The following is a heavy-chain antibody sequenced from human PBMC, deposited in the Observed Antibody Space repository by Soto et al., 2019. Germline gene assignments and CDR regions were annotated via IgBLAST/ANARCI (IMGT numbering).Heavy chain of an antibody. D-gene: IGHD3-22*01. CDR1: GGSFSGYY. CDR3: ARRGTMSPIVVVPNYGMDV. J-gene: IGHJ6*02. CDR2: INHSGST. Sequence: PSETLSLTCAVYGGSFSGYYWSWIRQPPGKGLEWIGEINHSGSTNYNPSLKSRVTISVDTSKNQFSLKLSSVTAADTAVYYCARRGTMSPIVVVPNYGMDVWGQGTKVTVSS. V-gene: IGHV4-34*01.